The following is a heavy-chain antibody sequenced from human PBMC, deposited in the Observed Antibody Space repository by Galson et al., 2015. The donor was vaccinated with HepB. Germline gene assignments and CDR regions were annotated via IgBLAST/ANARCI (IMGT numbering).Heavy chain of an antibody. CDR1: GGTFNSYT. V-gene: IGHV1-69*13. CDR3: AREGYVDTAMVTPFDY. Sequence: SVKVSCKASGGTFNSYTISWVRQAPGQGLEWMGGIIPIFGTANYAQKFRGRVTITADESTRTAFMELSSLRSEDTAMYYCAREGYVDTAMVTPFDYWGQGTLVTVSS. J-gene: IGHJ4*02. D-gene: IGHD5-18*01. CDR2: IIPIFGTA.